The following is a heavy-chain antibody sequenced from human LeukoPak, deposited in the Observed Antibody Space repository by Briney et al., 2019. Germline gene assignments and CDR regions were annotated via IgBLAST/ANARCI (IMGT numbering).Heavy chain of an antibody. Sequence: SETLSLTCTVSGGSISSGSYYWSWIRQPAGKGLEWIGRIYTSGSTNYNPSLKSRVTISVDTSKNQFSLKLSPVTAADTAVYYCASVSHDILIHWGQGTLVTVSS. CDR1: GGSISSGSYY. CDR3: ASVSHDILIH. J-gene: IGHJ4*02. V-gene: IGHV4-61*02. D-gene: IGHD3-9*01. CDR2: IYTSGST.